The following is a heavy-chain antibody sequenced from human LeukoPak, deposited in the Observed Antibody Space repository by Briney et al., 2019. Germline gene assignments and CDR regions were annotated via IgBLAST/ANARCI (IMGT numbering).Heavy chain of an antibody. Sequence: PSETLSLTCTVSGDSISSYYWSWIRQPPGKGLEWIGYIYYSGSTNYNPSLKSRVTISVDTSKNQFSLKLSSVTAADTAVYYCARGASSSWYAIDYWGQGTLVTVSS. CDR2: IYYSGST. J-gene: IGHJ4*02. D-gene: IGHD6-13*01. CDR3: ARGASSSWYAIDY. CDR1: GDSISSYY. V-gene: IGHV4-59*01.